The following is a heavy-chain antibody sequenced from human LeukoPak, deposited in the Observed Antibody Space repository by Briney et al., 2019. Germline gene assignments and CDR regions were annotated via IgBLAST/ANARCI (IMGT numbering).Heavy chain of an antibody. D-gene: IGHD6-6*01. V-gene: IGHV1-18*04. CDR1: GYTFTSYG. CDR3: ARDPEYSRSFDY. J-gene: IGHJ4*02. Sequence: ASVKVSCKASGYTFTSYGISWVRQAPGQGLEWMGWISAYKGNTNYAQKLQGRVTMTTDTSTSTAYMELRRLRSDETAVYYCARDPEYSRSFDYWGQGTLVTVSS. CDR2: ISAYKGNT.